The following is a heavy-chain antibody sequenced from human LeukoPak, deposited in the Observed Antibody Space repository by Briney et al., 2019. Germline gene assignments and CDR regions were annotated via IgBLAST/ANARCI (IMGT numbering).Heavy chain of an antibody. V-gene: IGHV5-51*01. J-gene: IGHJ4*02. D-gene: IGHD5-18*01. CDR2: IYPGDSDT. CDR3: ARAPTWIQLWLSPYFDY. CDR1: GYSFNSYW. Sequence: GESLKISCKGSGYSFNSYWIGWVRQMPGKGLEWMGIIYPGDSDTRYSPSFQGQVTISADKSISTAYLQWSSLKASDTAMYYCARAPTWIQLWLSPYFDYWGQGTLVTVSS.